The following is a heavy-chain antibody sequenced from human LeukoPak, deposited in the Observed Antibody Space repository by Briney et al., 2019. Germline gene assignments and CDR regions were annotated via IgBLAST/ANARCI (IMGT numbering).Heavy chain of an antibody. D-gene: IGHD3-10*01. V-gene: IGHV4-59*08. CDR3: ARHQSWHDWYFDL. CDR2: IYYSGST. J-gene: IGHJ2*01. Sequence: PSETLSLTCTVSGGSISSYYWSWIRQPPGKGLEWIGYIYYSGSTNYNPSLKSRVTISVDTSKNQFSLKLSSVTAPDTAVYYCARHQSWHDWYFDLWGRGTLVTVSS. CDR1: GGSISSYY.